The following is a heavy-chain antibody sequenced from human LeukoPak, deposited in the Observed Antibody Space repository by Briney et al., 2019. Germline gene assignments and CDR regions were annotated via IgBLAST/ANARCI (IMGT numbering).Heavy chain of an antibody. CDR3: ARDDRESAIDY. J-gene: IGHJ4*02. CDR2: ISSSSSYI. Sequence: GGSLRLSCAASGFTFSSYSMNWVRQAPGKGLEWVSSISSSSSYIYYADSVKGRFTISRDNAKNSLYLQMNSLRAEDTAVYYCARDDRESAIDYWGQGTLVTVSP. D-gene: IGHD3-10*01. CDR1: GFTFSSYS. V-gene: IGHV3-21*01.